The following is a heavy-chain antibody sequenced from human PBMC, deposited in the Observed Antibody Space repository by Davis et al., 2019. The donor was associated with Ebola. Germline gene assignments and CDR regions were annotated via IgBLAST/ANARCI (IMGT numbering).Heavy chain of an antibody. CDR2: IKQDGSDT. Sequence: PGGSLRLSCAASGFTFSDYWMSWVRQAPGKGLEWVANIKQDGSDTYAVDSVKGRFTISRDNTKNSLYVQMNNLRAEDTAVYFCARRILLDSRGGMDVWGQGSTVTVSS. CDR1: GFTFSDYW. D-gene: IGHD2-15*01. J-gene: IGHJ6*02. CDR3: ARRILLDSRGGMDV. V-gene: IGHV3-7*01.